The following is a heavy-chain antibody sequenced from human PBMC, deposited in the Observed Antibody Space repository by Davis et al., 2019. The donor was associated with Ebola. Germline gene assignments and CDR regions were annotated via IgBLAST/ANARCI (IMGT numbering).Heavy chain of an antibody. CDR2: IKQDGSEK. CDR1: GFTFSSYW. V-gene: IGHV3-7*01. Sequence: PGGSLRLSCAASGFTFSSYWMSWVRQAPGKGLEWVANIKQDGSEKYYVDSVKGRFTISRDNAKNSLYLQMNSLRAEDTAVYYCARDSEDIVVVVAATLDYWGQGTLVTVSS. CDR3: ARDSEDIVVVVAATLDY. D-gene: IGHD2-15*01. J-gene: IGHJ4*02.